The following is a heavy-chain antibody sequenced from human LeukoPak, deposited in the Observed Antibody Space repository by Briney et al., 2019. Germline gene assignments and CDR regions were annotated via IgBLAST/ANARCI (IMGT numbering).Heavy chain of an antibody. CDR2: IYTSGST. Sequence: PSQTLSLTCTVSGGSISSGIYYWSWIRQPAGKGLEWIGRIYTSGSTNYNPYLKSRVTISVDTSKKQFSLKLSSVTAADTAVYYCARAAGRAFYYDSSGVFDYWGQGTLVTVSS. CDR1: GGSISSGIYY. D-gene: IGHD3-22*01. J-gene: IGHJ4*02. V-gene: IGHV4-61*02. CDR3: ARAAGRAFYYDSSGVFDY.